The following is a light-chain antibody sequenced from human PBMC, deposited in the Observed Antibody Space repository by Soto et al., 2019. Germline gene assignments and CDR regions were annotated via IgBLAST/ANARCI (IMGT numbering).Light chain of an antibody. CDR3: QQRNTWPST. CDR2: DAS. CDR1: HSVDFF. Sequence: IVLIKSPAPLSLSQGESATLSCRASHSVDFFLAWYQQQPGQPPRLLMYDASTRATGTPARFSSRGSGTDLTLTSSSLEAEDFGIYYCQQRNTWPSTFGQGTRVDNK. J-gene: IGKJ5*01. V-gene: IGKV3-11*01.